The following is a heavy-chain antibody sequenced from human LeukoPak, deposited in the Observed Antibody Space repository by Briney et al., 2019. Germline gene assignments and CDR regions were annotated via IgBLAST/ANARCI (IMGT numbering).Heavy chain of an antibody. CDR3: ARIKGELRDCYTDY. J-gene: IGHJ4*02. V-gene: IGHV1-2*06. Sequence: GASVKVSCKASGYTFTGYYMHWVRQAPGQGLERMGRINPNSGGTNYAQKFQGRVTMTRDTSISTAYMELSRLRSDDTAVYYCARIKGELRDCYTDYWGQGTLVTVSS. CDR1: GYTFTGYY. CDR2: INPNSGGT. D-gene: IGHD2-21*02.